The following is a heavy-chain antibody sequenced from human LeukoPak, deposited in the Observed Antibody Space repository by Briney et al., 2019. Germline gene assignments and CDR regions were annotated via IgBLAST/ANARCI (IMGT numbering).Heavy chain of an antibody. D-gene: IGHD1-26*01. Sequence: GGSLRLSCAASGFTVSTNYMNWVRQAPGKGLEWVSIIYSGGSTYYADSVKGRFTISRDNAKNSLYLQMNSLRAEDTAVYYCARGHSGSYQRNDAFDIWGQGTMVTVST. CDR3: ARGHSGSYQRNDAFDI. CDR1: GFTVSTNY. V-gene: IGHV3-53*01. CDR2: IYSGGST. J-gene: IGHJ3*02.